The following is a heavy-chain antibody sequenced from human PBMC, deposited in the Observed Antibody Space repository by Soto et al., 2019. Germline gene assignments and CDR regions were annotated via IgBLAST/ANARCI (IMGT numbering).Heavy chain of an antibody. CDR3: AKHLIGGRLQSPFDL. D-gene: IGHD3-22*01. Sequence: PGGSLRLSCAASGFTFSNYNMHWVRQGTGKRLEWVSGIAPGGDTYYAASVKGRFTISRENDRNSLSLQMNSLRAGDTAVYYCAKHLIGGRLQSPFDLWGQGTQVTASS. J-gene: IGHJ4*02. V-gene: IGHV3-13*01. CDR1: GFTFSNYN. CDR2: IAPGGDT.